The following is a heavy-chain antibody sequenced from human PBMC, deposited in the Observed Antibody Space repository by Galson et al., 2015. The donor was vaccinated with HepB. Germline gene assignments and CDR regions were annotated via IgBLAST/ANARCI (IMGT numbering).Heavy chain of an antibody. J-gene: IGHJ4*02. CDR1: GGTFSSYA. CDR3: ARGGVGATTFDLFDY. V-gene: IGHV1-69*13. Sequence: SVKVSCKASGGTFSSYAISWVRQAPGQGLEWMGRIIPIFATANYAQKFQGRVTITADESTRTAYMELSSLRSEDTAVYYCARGGVGATTFDLFDYWGQGTLVTVSS. CDR2: IIPIFATA. D-gene: IGHD1-26*01.